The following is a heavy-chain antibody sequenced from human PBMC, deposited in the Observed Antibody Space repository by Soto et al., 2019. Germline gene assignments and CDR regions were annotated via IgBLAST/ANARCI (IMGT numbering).Heavy chain of an antibody. D-gene: IGHD6-13*01. J-gene: IGHJ6*02. Sequence: QVQLQESGPSLVKPSETLSLTCTVSGGSIDSYYWSWIRQPPGKGLEWLGYISDRGTTRYNPSLRRRDTIAVYSSKNKFSLKLSSVTDADTAVYYCARDRTALFHYQGIAVCRRGTTVTVSS. CDR3: ARDRTALFHYQGIAV. CDR1: GGSIDSYY. CDR2: ISDRGTT. V-gene: IGHV4-59*01.